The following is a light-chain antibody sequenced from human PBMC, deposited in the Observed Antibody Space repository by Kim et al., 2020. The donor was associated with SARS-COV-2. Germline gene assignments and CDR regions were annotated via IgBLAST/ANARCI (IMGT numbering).Light chain of an antibody. J-gene: IGKJ2*01. V-gene: IGKV4-1*01. CDR1: QSILYNSNNKNY. Sequence: ATINCKSSQSILYNSNNKNYLTWYQQKPGQPPKLLIYWASTRELGVPDRFSGSGSGTDFTLTIINLQAEDVAVYFCQQYYSTPYTFGQGTKLEI. CDR3: QQYYSTPYT. CDR2: WAS.